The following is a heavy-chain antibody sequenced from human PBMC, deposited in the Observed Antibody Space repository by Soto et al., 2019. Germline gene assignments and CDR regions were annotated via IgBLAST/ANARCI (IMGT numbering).Heavy chain of an antibody. CDR1: GFTVSSNY. Sequence: GGSLRLSCAASGFTVSSNYMSWVRQAPGKGLEWVSDIYSGGSTYYADSVKGRFTITRDKSNNTLYLQMNSLRAEDTDVYYCARAPAQSLSKDAYDIWGQGTMVTVSS. V-gene: IGHV3-53*01. CDR3: ARAPAQSLSKDAYDI. D-gene: IGHD4-4*01. CDR2: IYSGGST. J-gene: IGHJ3*02.